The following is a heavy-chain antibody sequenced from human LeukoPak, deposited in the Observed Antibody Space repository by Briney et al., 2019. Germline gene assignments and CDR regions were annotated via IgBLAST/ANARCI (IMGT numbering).Heavy chain of an antibody. V-gene: IGHV4-59*01. Sequence: PSETLSLTCTVSGGSINNYYWSWIRQPPGKGLEWIGYIYYRGSTNYHPSLKSRVTFSVDTSKNQFSLKLNSVTAADTAVYYCARGGDYGDLRYFDYWGQGTLVTVSS. CDR1: GGSINNYY. CDR2: IYYRGST. J-gene: IGHJ4*02. D-gene: IGHD4-17*01. CDR3: ARGGDYGDLRYFDY.